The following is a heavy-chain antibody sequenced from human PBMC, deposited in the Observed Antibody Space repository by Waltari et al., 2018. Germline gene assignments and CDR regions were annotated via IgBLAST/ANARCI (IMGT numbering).Heavy chain of an antibody. CDR1: GFTFSSYW. CDR2: IKQDGSEK. Sequence: EVQLVESGGGLVQPGGSLRLSCAASGFTFSSYWISWVRQAPGKGLEWVANIKQDGSEKYYVDSVKGRFTISRDNAKNSLYLQMNSLRAEDTAVYYCAFNARGFDAFDIWGQGTMVTVSS. J-gene: IGHJ3*02. D-gene: IGHD2-8*01. CDR3: AFNARGFDAFDI. V-gene: IGHV3-7*01.